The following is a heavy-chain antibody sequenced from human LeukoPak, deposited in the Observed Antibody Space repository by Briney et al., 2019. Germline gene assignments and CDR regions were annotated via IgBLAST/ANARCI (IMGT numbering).Heavy chain of an antibody. D-gene: IGHD3-3*02. CDR3: AWHFDFYYGLDV. CDR1: GFTFSDAW. J-gene: IGHJ6*02. Sequence: PGGSLRLSCAASGFTFSDAWMSWFRQAPGKGLEWVGRIKSNRGGGTADYAAPVQGRFTISRDDSKNTLYLQMNSLKTDDTAVYYCAWHFDFYYGLDVWGQGTTVTVSS. CDR2: IKSNRGGGTA. V-gene: IGHV3-15*01.